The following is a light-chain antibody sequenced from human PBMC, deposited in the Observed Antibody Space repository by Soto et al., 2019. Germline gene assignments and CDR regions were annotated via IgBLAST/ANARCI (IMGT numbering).Light chain of an antibody. V-gene: IGKV3-20*01. J-gene: IGKJ1*01. CDR2: GAS. CDR1: QSVSNNY. CDR3: QQYGSSGT. Sequence: EIVLTQSPATLSVSPGERATLSCRARQSVSNNYLAWYQQKPGQAPRLLIYGASNRATGIPDRFSGSGSGTDFTLTISRLEPEDFAVYYCQQYGSSGTFGQGTKVDIK.